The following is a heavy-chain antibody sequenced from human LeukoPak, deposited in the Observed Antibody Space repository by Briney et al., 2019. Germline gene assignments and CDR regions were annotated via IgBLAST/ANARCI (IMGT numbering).Heavy chain of an antibody. CDR3: AREDPISGSYKDY. Sequence: PGGSLRLSCAASGFTFSSYSMNWVRQAPGKGLEWVSSISSSSSYIYYADSVKGRFTISRDNAKNSLYLQMNSLRAEVTAVYYCAREDPISGSYKDYWGQGTLVTVSS. CDR2: ISSSSSYI. V-gene: IGHV3-21*01. D-gene: IGHD1-26*01. J-gene: IGHJ4*02. CDR1: GFTFSSYS.